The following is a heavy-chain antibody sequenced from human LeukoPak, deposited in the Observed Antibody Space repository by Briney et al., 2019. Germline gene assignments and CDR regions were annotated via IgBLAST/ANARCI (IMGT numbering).Heavy chain of an antibody. CDR3: VRGVGLYDSIGYFDY. D-gene: IGHD3-22*01. CDR1: GFTFSSYA. V-gene: IGHV3-30-3*01. Sequence: TGRSLRLSCAASGFTFSSYAMHCIRQAPGKGLEWVAVISYDGNKKYYADSVRGQFTISRDNSKNTFYLQMDSLRAEDTAVYNCVRGVGLYDSIGYFDYWGQGTLVTVSS. J-gene: IGHJ4*02. CDR2: ISYDGNKK.